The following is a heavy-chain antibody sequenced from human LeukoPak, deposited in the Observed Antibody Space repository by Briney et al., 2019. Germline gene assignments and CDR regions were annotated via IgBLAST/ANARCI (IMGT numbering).Heavy chain of an antibody. J-gene: IGHJ4*02. CDR3: ATRYCSSTSCYLMSSPFDY. Sequence: GASVKVSXKASGYTFTGYYMHWVRQAPGQGLEWMGWINPNSGGTNYAQKFQGRVTMTRDTSISTAYMELSRLRSDDTAVYYCATRYCSSTSCYLMSSPFDYWGQGTLVTVSS. D-gene: IGHD2-2*01. CDR1: GYTFTGYY. V-gene: IGHV1-2*02. CDR2: INPNSGGT.